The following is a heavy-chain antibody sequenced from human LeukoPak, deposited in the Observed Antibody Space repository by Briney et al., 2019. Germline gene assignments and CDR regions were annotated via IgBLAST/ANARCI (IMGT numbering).Heavy chain of an antibody. V-gene: IGHV3-23*01. J-gene: IGHJ4*02. CDR1: GFTFSNYA. Sequence: GGSLRLSCAASGFTFSNYAMSWVRQAPAKGLEWVSALSSSGGDTFYADSVEGRFTISRDTSKNTLYLQMYSLRAEDTAVYYCAKAGTGTNMIFDYWGQGTLVTVSS. CDR3: AKAGTGTNMIFDY. CDR2: LSSSGGDT. D-gene: IGHD1-1*01.